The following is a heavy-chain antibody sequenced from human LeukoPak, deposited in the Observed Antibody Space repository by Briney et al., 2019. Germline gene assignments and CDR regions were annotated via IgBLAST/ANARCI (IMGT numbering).Heavy chain of an antibody. V-gene: IGHV5-51*02. J-gene: IGHJ4*02. CDR1: GYSFTSYW. Sequence: AESLPISSQGFGYSFTSYWTSWVRLMPAKGRDWMGSIYPGDSDTTYSPSFQGQVTISADKSIGTAYLQWCSLKASDTAMFYCARRLAAAGTGDFDYWGQGTLVTVSS. CDR3: ARRLAAAGTGDFDY. D-gene: IGHD6-13*01. CDR2: IYPGDSDT.